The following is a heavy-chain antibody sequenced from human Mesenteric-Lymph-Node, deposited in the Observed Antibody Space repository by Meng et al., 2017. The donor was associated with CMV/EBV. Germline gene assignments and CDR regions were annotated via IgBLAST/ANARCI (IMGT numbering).Heavy chain of an antibody. J-gene: IGHJ4*02. Sequence: GESLKISCAASGFTFSSYAMHWVRQAPGEGLVWVSRINSDGSTTTYADSVKGRFTISRDNAKKTLYLQMDGLRAEDTAVYYCARGRGSGSSDYWGQGTLVTVSS. D-gene: IGHD3-10*01. V-gene: IGHV3-74*01. CDR2: INSDGSTT. CDR1: GFTFSSYA. CDR3: ARGRGSGSSDY.